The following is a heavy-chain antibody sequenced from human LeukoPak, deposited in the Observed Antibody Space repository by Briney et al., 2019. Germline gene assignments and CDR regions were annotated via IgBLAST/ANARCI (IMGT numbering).Heavy chain of an antibody. CDR1: GGSISSSSYY. CDR2: IYYSGTT. D-gene: IGHD2-21*02. J-gene: IGHJ4*02. V-gene: IGHV4-39*07. CDR3: AKLVTAIVDS. Sequence: PSETLSLTCTVSGGSISSSSYYWGWIRQPPGKGLEWIGSIYYSGTTYYTPSPKSRVTISLDTSKNQFSLKLSSVTAADTAVYYCAKLVTAIVDSWGQGTLVTVSS.